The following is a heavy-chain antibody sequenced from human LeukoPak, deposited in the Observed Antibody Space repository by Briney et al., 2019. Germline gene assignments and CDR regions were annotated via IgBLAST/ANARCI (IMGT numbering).Heavy chain of an antibody. V-gene: IGHV1-18*01. D-gene: IGHD6-19*01. CDR3: ARDERIPGIAVAGPRGY. J-gene: IGHJ4*02. CDR1: GYTFTSYG. Sequence: ASVKVSCKASGYTFTSYGISWVRQAPGQGLEWMGWISAYNGNTNYAQKLQGRVTMTTDTSTSTAYMELRSLRSDDTAVYYCARDERIPGIAVAGPRGYWGQGTLVTVSS. CDR2: ISAYNGNT.